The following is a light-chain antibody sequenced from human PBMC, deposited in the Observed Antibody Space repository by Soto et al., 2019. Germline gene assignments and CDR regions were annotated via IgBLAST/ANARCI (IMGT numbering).Light chain of an antibody. V-gene: IGKV1-5*03. CDR3: QQHHAYPLT. Sequence: DIQMTQSPSTLSASVGDRVTITCRASQSIRSWLAWYQQRPGKAPKLLISAASSSLSGGPSRFSGSASGTEFTLTISSLQPDDFATYYCQQHHAYPLTFGGGTKV. J-gene: IGKJ4*01. CDR1: QSIRSW. CDR2: AAS.